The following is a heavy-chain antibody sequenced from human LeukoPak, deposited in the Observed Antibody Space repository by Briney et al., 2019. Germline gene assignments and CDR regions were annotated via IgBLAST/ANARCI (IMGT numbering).Heavy chain of an antibody. V-gene: IGHV3-48*01. CDR2: ISSSSSTI. J-gene: IGHJ6*02. D-gene: IGHD2-15*01. Sequence: GGSLRLSCAASGFTFSSYSMNWVRQAPGKGLEWVSYISSSSSTIYYADSVKGRFTISRDNAKNSLYLQMNSLRAEDTAVYYCARDIVVVVAAPGVYYYYGMDVWAKGPRSPSP. CDR1: GFTFSSYS. CDR3: ARDIVVVVAAPGVYYYYGMDV.